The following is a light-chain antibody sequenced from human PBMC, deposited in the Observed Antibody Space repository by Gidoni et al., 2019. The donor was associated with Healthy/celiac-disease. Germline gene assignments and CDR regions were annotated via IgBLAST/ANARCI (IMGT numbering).Light chain of an antibody. CDR2: GAS. J-gene: IGKJ5*01. CDR3: QQYNNWPPIT. CDR1: QRVSSN. Sequence: ELVMTQSPATLSVSPGERATLSCRASQRVSSNLAWYQQKPGQAPRLLIYGASTRATGIPARFSGSGSGTEFTLTISSLQSEDFAVYYCQQYNNWPPITCGQGTRLEIK. V-gene: IGKV3-15*01.